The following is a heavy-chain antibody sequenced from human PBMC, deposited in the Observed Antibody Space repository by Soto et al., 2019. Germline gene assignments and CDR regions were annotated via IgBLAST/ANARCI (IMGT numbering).Heavy chain of an antibody. V-gene: IGHV4-34*01. J-gene: IGHJ6*02. Sequence: QVQLQQWGAGLLKPSETLSLTCAVYGGSFSGYYWSWIRQPPGKGLEWIGEINHSGSTNYNPSLKSRVTISVATSKIQFSLKLSSVTAADTAVYYCARGRYYDFWSGYYPALYYYGMDVWGQGTTVTVSS. CDR2: INHSGST. D-gene: IGHD3-3*01. CDR3: ARGRYYDFWSGYYPALYYYGMDV. CDR1: GGSFSGYY.